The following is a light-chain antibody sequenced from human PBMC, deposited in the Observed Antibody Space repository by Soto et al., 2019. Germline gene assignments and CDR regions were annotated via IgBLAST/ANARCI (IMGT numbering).Light chain of an antibody. CDR2: GAS. J-gene: IGKJ5*01. Sequence: EIVLTQSPDTLSLSPGERATLSCRATQSVSSNLAWYQQKPGQAPRLLSYGASSRATGIPDRFSSSGSGTDFTLTISRLETEDFAVYYCQQYGSSPPIPFGQGTRLEI. V-gene: IGKV3-20*01. CDR3: QQYGSSPPIP. CDR1: QSVSSN.